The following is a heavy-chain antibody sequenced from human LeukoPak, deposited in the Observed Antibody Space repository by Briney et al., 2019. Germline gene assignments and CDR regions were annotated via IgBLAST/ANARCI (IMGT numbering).Heavy chain of an antibody. D-gene: IGHD3-10*01. CDR3: ARDRGRYYGSGSYRPGGMDV. J-gene: IGHJ6*04. V-gene: IGHV3-33*01. CDR2: IWYDGSNK. Sequence: GGSLRLSCAASGFTFSSYGMHWVRQAPGKGLEWVAVIWYDGSNKYYADSVKGRFTISRDNSKNTLYLQTNSLRAEDTAVYYCARDRGRYYGSGSYRPGGMDVWGKGTTVTVSS. CDR1: GFTFSSYG.